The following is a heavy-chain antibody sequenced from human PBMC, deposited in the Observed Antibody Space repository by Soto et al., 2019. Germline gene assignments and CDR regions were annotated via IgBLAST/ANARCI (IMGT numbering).Heavy chain of an antibody. CDR2: IYLDDDK. D-gene: IGHD2-8*02. CDR1: GLSLSTSGVG. Sequence: ITLEESGPTRVKPTQTLALTCTFSGLSLSTSGVGVGWTRQPPGRALERLALIYLDDDKYYSPSLKDRLTITKDPSKDQVVLTMTKVDPVDTATYYCAHRVTWRPSHWSVGWFDTWGQGTLVTVSS. J-gene: IGHJ5*02. V-gene: IGHV2-5*02. CDR3: AHRVTWRPSHWSVGWFDT.